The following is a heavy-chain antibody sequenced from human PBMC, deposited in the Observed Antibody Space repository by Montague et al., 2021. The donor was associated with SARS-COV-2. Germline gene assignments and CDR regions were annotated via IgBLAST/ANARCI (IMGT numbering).Heavy chain of an antibody. CDR2: IYYSGST. Sequence: SESLSLTCTVSGGSISSSNYYWGWIRQPPGKGLEWIGTIYYSGSTYYNPSLKSRVTISVDTSKNQFSLKLSSMTAADTAVYYCARQGGDIVVVVAIRGPYYFDYWGQGTLVTVSS. CDR3: ARQGGDIVVVVAIRGPYYFDY. CDR1: GGSISSSNYY. V-gene: IGHV4-39*01. J-gene: IGHJ4*02. D-gene: IGHD2-21*01.